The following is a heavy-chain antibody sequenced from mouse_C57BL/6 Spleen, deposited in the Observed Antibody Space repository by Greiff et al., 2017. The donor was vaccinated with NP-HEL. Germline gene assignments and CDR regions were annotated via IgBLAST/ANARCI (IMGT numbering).Heavy chain of an antibody. D-gene: IGHD2-10*01. J-gene: IGHJ1*03. Sequence: EVQRVESGPGLVKPSQSLSLTCSVPGYSITSGYYWNWIRQFPGNKLEWMGYISYDGSNNYNPSLKNRISITRDTSKNQFFLKLNSVTTEDTATYYCARAYYGNPYWYFDVWGTGTTVTVSS. V-gene: IGHV3-6*01. CDR2: ISYDGSN. CDR1: GYSITSGYY. CDR3: ARAYYGNPYWYFDV.